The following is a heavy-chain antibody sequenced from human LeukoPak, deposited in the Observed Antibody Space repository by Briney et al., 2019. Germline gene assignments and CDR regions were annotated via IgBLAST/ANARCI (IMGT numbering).Heavy chain of an antibody. V-gene: IGHV3-21*01. J-gene: IGHJ4*02. D-gene: IGHD5-24*01. Sequence: GGSLRLSCAASGFTFSNAWMSWVRQAPGKGLEWVSSISSSSSYIYYADSVKGRFTISRDNAKNSLYLQMNSLRAEDTAVYYCAREYEMATITHFDYWGQGTLVTVSS. CDR1: GFTFSNAW. CDR2: ISSSSSYI. CDR3: AREYEMATITHFDY.